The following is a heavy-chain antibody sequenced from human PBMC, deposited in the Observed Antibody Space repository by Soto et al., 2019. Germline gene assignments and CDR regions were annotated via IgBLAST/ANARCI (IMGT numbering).Heavy chain of an antibody. D-gene: IGHD2-2*01. CDR3: AKVLLGVVVPAGYMDV. CDR2: ISGSGGST. J-gene: IGHJ6*03. V-gene: IGHV3-23*01. CDR1: GFTFSSYA. Sequence: GGSLRLSCAASGFTFSSYAMSWVRQAPGKGLEWVSAISGSGGSTYYADSVKGRFTISRDNSKNTLYLQMNSLRAEDTAVYYCAKVLLGVVVPAGYMDVWGKGTTVTVSS.